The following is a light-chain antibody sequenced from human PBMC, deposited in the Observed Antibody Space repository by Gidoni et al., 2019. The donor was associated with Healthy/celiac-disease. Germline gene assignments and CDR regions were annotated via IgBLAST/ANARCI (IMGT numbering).Light chain of an antibody. J-gene: IGKJ2*01. Sequence: DIQMTQSPSSLSASVGDRVTITCRASQSIRSYLNWYQQKPGKAPKLLIYAASSLQSGVPSSFSGSGSGTDFTLTISSLQPEDFATYYCQQSYSTRFTFGQGTKLEIK. V-gene: IGKV1-39*01. CDR1: QSIRSY. CDR3: QQSYSTRFT. CDR2: AAS.